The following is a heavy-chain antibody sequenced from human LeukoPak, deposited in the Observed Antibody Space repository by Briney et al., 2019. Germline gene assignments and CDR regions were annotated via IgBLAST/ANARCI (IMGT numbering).Heavy chain of an antibody. Sequence: PGRSLRLSCVASGFTFSSYAMHWVRQAPGKGLEWVAVISYDGSNKYYADSVKGRFTISRDNSKNTLYLQMNSLRAEDTAVYYCARGCGSGDARAEYFQHWGQGTLVTVSS. D-gene: IGHD2-21*02. J-gene: IGHJ1*01. V-gene: IGHV3-30-3*01. CDR3: ARGCGSGDARAEYFQH. CDR2: ISYDGSNK. CDR1: GFTFSSYA.